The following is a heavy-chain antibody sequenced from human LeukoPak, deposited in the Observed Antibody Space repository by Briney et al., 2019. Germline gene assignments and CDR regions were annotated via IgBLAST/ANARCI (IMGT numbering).Heavy chain of an antibody. CDR1: GFTFSSYS. Sequence: PGGSLRLSCAASGFTFSSYSMNWVRQAPGKGLEWVSSISSSSSYIYYADSVKGRFTISRDNAKNSLYLQMNSLRAEDTAVYYCAKANTIFEDYWGQGTLVTVSS. CDR2: ISSSSSYI. D-gene: IGHD3-3*01. CDR3: AKANTIFEDY. J-gene: IGHJ4*02. V-gene: IGHV3-21*01.